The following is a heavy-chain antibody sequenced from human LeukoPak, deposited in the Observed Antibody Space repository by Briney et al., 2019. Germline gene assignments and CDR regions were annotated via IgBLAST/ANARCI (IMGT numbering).Heavy chain of an antibody. J-gene: IGHJ6*02. Sequence: ASVKASCKASGYTFTSYGISWVRQAPGQGLEWMGWISAYNGNTNYAQKFQGRVTITADESTSTAYMELSSLRSEDTAVYYCARAGIAAAGRYYYDSSGSDNGMDVWGQGTTVTVSS. CDR1: GYTFTSYG. D-gene: IGHD3-22*01. CDR3: ARAGIAAAGRYYYDSSGSDNGMDV. V-gene: IGHV1-18*01. CDR2: ISAYNGNT.